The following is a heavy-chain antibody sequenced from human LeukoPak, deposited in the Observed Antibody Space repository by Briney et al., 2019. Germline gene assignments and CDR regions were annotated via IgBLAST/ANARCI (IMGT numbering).Heavy chain of an antibody. D-gene: IGHD2-8*01. V-gene: IGHV4-59*08. CDR2: IYYSGST. CDR1: GGPISSYY. Sequence: SETLSLTCTVSGGPISSYYWSCIRQPPGKGLEWIGYIYYSGSTNYNPSLKSRVTISVDTSKNQFSLKLSFVTAADTAVYYCARPYCTNGVCYIDAFDIWGQGTMVTVSS. CDR3: ARPYCTNGVCYIDAFDI. J-gene: IGHJ3*02.